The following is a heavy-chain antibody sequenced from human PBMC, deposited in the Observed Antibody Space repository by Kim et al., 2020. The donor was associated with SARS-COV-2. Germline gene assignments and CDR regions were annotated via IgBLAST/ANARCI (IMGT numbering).Heavy chain of an antibody. CDR3: AKEPSHPAPNEIGNDY. Sequence: GGSLRLSCAASGFTFSSYGMHWVRQAPGKGLEWVAVISYDGSNKYYADSVKGRFTISRDNSKNTLYLQMNSLRAEDTAVYYCAKEPSHPAPNEIGNDYWG. D-gene: IGHD1-1*01. CDR1: GFTFSSYG. CDR2: ISYDGSNK. J-gene: IGHJ4*01. V-gene: IGHV3-30*18.